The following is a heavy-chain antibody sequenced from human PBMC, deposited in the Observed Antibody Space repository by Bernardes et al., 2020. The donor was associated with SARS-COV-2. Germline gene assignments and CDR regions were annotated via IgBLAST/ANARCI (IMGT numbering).Heavy chain of an antibody. CDR2: ISHTGTTI. CDR1: GFNFSSYD. D-gene: IGHD3-3*01. CDR3: AGMPNYDFSTGYWVEGFDY. J-gene: IGHJ4*02. Sequence: GGSLRLSCAASGFNFSSYDMNWVRQAPGKGLEWISWISHTGTTIYYADSVKGRFTISRDNAKKSLFLQMNSLRAEDTALYYCAGMPNYDFSTGYWVEGFDYWGQGALVTVSS. V-gene: IGHV3-48*03.